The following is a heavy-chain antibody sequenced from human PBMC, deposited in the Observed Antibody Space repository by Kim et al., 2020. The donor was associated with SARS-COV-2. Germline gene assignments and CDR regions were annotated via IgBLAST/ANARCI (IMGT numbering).Heavy chain of an antibody. J-gene: IGHJ6*03. V-gene: IGHV4-34*01. CDR1: GGSLTGYC. CDR2: VNHSGTT. D-gene: IGHD3-10*01. CDR3: ARGHPALSSASGSYPLYYMDV. Sequence: SETLSLTCAVYGGSLTGYCWSWIRQPPGKGLEWIGEVNHSGTTNYNPSLKSRVTISVYTSKKQFSLKLSSVTAADTAVYFCARGHPALSSASGSYPLYYMDVWGKGTTVTVSS.